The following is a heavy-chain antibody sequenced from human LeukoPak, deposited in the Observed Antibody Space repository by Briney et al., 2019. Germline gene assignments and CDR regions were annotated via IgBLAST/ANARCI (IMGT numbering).Heavy chain of an antibody. J-gene: IGHJ4*02. CDR2: ISSSSGYI. V-gene: IGHV3-21*01. CDR3: ARDPANC. Sequence: GGSLRLSCAASGFTFSSYSMNWVRQAPGKGLEWVSSISSSSGYIYYADSVKGRLTISRDNAKNSLYLQMNSLRAEDTAVYYCARDPANCWGQGTLVTVSS. CDR1: GFTFSSYS.